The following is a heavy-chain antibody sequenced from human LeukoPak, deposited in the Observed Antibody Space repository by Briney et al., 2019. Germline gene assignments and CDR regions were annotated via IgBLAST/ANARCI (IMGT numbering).Heavy chain of an antibody. D-gene: IGHD2-15*01. J-gene: IGHJ4*02. CDR1: GGSISSYY. CDR2: IYYSGST. V-gene: IGHV4-59*01. CDR3: ARGLGYCSGGSCYPIPFDY. Sequence: SETLSPTCTVSGGSISSYYWSWIRQPPGKGLEWIGYIYYSGSTNYNPSLKSRVTISVDTSKNQFSLKLSSVTAADTAVYYCARGLGYCSGGSCYPIPFDYWGQGTLVTVSS.